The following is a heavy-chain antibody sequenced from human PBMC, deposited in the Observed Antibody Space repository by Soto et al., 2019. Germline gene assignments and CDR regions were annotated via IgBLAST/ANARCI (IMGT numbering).Heavy chain of an antibody. J-gene: IGHJ5*02. CDR2: IYHSGST. Sequence: SETLSLTCAVSGGSISSSNWWSWVRQPPGKGLEWIGEIYHSGSTNYNPSLKSRVTISVDKSKNQFSLKLSSVTAADTAVYYCASTLWFGELLYWFDPWGQGTLVTVSS. V-gene: IGHV4-4*02. CDR1: GGSISSSNW. CDR3: ASTLWFGELLYWFDP. D-gene: IGHD3-10*01.